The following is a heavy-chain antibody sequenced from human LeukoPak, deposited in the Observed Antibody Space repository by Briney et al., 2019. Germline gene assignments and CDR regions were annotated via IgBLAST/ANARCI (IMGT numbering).Heavy chain of an antibody. D-gene: IGHD5-12*01. V-gene: IGHV1-8*01. CDR1: GYTFTSYD. CDR3: ARSGGYHPLDY. Sequence: GASVKVSCKASGYTFTSYDINWVRQAPGQGLEWMGWMNANRGNTGYAQKFQGRVTMTRDTSTSTAYMEVSSLRSEDTAVYCCARSGGYHPLDYWGQGTLVTVSS. J-gene: IGHJ4*02. CDR2: MNANRGNT.